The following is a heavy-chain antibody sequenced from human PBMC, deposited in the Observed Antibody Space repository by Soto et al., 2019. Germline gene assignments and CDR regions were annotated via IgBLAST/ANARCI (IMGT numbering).Heavy chain of an antibody. V-gene: IGHV1-69*01. CDR1: GGTFSSYA. CDR2: IIPIFGTA. Sequence: QVQLVQSGAEVKKPGSSVKVSCKASGGTFSSYAISWVRQAPGQGLEWMGGIIPIFGTANYAQKFQGRVTITADESTSTAYMELNSLRSEDTAVYYCARRDIWFGELSENNWFGPWGQGTLVTVSS. J-gene: IGHJ5*02. D-gene: IGHD3-10*01. CDR3: ARRDIWFGELSENNWFGP.